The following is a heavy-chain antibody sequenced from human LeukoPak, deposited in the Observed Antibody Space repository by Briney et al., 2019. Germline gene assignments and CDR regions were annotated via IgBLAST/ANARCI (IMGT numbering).Heavy chain of an antibody. J-gene: IGHJ6*02. Sequence: PGGSLRLSCAASGFTFSSYSMSWVRQAPGKGLEWVSAISGSGGSTYYADSVKGRFTISRDNSKNTLYLQMNSLRAEDMAVYYCVRDRKTVAGNPYYYGLDVWGQGTMVTVSS. D-gene: IGHD6-19*01. CDR1: GFTFSSYS. CDR3: VRDRKTVAGNPYYYGLDV. V-gene: IGHV3-23*01. CDR2: ISGSGGST.